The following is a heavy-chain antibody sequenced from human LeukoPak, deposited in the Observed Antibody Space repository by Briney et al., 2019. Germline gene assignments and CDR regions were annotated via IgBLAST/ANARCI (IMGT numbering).Heavy chain of an antibody. D-gene: IGHD5-18*01. J-gene: IGHJ4*02. CDR1: GFTFSGSA. V-gene: IGHV3-73*01. CDR2: IRSKANSHAT. CDR3: TRRVDTAIVEGIDFDY. Sequence: GGSLRLSCAASGFTFSGSAMHWVRQASGKGLEWVGRIRSKANSHATAYAASVKGRFTISRDDSKNTAYLQMNSLKTEDTAVYYCTRRVDTAIVEGIDFDYWGQGTLVTVSS.